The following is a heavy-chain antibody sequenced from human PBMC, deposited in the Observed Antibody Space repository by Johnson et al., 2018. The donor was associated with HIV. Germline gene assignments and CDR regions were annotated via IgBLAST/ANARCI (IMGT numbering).Heavy chain of an antibody. Sequence: QVQLVESGGGVVQPGRSLRLSCAASGFSFSPYALHWVRQTPGKGLEWVAVISHDGSKKYYAESVGGRFTISRDNFKNTLYLQMNSLRDEDTAVYYCATGVGAKTLTDAFDIWGQGTMVTVSS. D-gene: IGHD1-26*01. CDR3: ATGVGAKTLTDAFDI. J-gene: IGHJ3*02. CDR2: ISHDGSKK. CDR1: GFSFSPYA. V-gene: IGHV3-30*04.